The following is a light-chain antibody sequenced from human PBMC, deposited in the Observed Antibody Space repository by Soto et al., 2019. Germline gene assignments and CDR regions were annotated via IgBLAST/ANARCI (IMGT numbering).Light chain of an antibody. J-gene: IGKJ1*01. Sequence: EIVLTQSPATLSLSPGDRATLSCRASQTLSTYVAWYQQKPGQAPRLLIYDASNRATGIPARFSGSGSGADFTLTFSSLEPEDFAVYYCQQRYNWPLTFGQGTKVEI. CDR1: QTLSTY. V-gene: IGKV3-11*01. CDR3: QQRYNWPLT. CDR2: DAS.